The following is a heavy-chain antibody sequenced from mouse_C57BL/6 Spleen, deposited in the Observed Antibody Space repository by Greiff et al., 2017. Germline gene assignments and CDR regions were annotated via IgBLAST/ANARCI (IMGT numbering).Heavy chain of an antibody. CDR3: AREYYGSSPWYFDV. D-gene: IGHD1-1*01. CDR1: GFTFSDYY. Sequence: EVHLVESEGGLVQPGSSMKLSCTASGFTFSDYYMAWVRQVPEKGLEWVANINYDGSSTYYLDSLKSRFIISRDNAKNILYLQMSSLKSEDTATYYCAREYYGSSPWYFDVWGTGTTVTVSS. CDR2: INYDGSST. V-gene: IGHV5-16*01. J-gene: IGHJ1*03.